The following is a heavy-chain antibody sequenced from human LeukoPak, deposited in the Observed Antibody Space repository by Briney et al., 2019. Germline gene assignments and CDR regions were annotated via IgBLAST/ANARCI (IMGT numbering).Heavy chain of an antibody. V-gene: IGHV4-38-2*02. CDR3: AREDEQQPLI. Sequence: SETLSLTCTVSGYSISSGYYWGWIRQPPGKGLEWIGSIYHSGRTFYNPSLKSRVTISVDTSKNQFSLKLSSVTAADTAVYYCAREDEQQPLIWGQGTMVTVSS. CDR1: GYSISSGYY. CDR2: IYHSGRT. J-gene: IGHJ3*02. D-gene: IGHD6-13*01.